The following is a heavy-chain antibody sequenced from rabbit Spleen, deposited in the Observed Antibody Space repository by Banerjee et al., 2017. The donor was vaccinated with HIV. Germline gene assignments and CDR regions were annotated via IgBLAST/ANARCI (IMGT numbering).Heavy chain of an antibody. Sequence: QSLEESGGDLVKPGASLTLTCTASGFSFSGSHYMCWVRQAPGKGLQWIACINTDTGKAVYATWAKGRFTCSKTSSTTVTLQMTSLTVADTATYFCARDTGSSFSSYGMDLWGPGTLVTVS. CDR2: INTDTGKA. CDR1: GFSFSGSHY. V-gene: IGHV1S40*01. J-gene: IGHJ6*01. D-gene: IGHD8-1*01. CDR3: ARDTGSSFSSYGMDL.